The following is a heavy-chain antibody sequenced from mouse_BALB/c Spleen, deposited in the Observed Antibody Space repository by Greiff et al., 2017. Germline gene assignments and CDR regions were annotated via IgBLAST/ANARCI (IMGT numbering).Heavy chain of an antibody. J-gene: IGHJ3*01. CDR2: ISNGGGST. Sequence: EVKLMESGGGLVQPGGSLKLSCAASGFTFSSYTMSWVRQTPEKRLEWVAYISNGGGSTYYPDTVKGRFTISRDNAKNTLYLQMSSLKSEDTAMNYCARHNYGNYIAYWGQGTLVTVSA. D-gene: IGHD2-1*01. CDR3: ARHNYGNYIAY. V-gene: IGHV5-12-2*01. CDR1: GFTFSSYT.